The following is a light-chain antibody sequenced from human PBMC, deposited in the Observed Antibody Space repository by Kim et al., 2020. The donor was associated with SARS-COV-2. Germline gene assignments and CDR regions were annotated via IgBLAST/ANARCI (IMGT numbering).Light chain of an antibody. V-gene: IGKV3D-7*01. CDR3: QHSYTLLT. CDR2: GSS. J-gene: IGKJ4*01. Sequence: PGERVTLSCRASQSVSTSYLTWYQQKPGQAPRLLIYGSSSSATRIPARFSGSWSGTDFTLSIISLQPVDFAVYYCQHSYTLLTFCGGPKV. CDR1: QSVSTSY.